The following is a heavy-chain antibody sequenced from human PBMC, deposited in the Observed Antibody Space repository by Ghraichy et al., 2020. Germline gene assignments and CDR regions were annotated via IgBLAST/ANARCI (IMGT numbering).Heavy chain of an antibody. J-gene: IGHJ6*02. Sequence: SETLSLTCTVSGGSISNYYWSWIRQPPGKGLQWIGYIYYSGSTNYNPSLKSRVTISVDTSKKQFSLKLSSVTAADTAVYYCARDLPPVYGLDVWGQGTTVTVSS. CDR1: GGSISNYY. CDR3: ARDLPPVYGLDV. V-gene: IGHV4-59*01. CDR2: IYYSGST.